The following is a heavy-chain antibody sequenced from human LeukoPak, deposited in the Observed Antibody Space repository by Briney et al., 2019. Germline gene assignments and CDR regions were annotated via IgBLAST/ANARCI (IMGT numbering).Heavy chain of an antibody. CDR3: ARWVVVAATPAFDI. D-gene: IGHD2-15*01. CDR2: IYTSGST. Sequence: SETLSLTCTVSGGSISSGSYYWSWIRQPAGKGREWIGRIYTSGSTNYNPSLKSRVTISVDTSKNQFSLKLSSVTAADTAVYYCARWVVVAATPAFDIWGQGTMVTVSS. CDR1: GGSISSGSYY. V-gene: IGHV4-61*02. J-gene: IGHJ3*02.